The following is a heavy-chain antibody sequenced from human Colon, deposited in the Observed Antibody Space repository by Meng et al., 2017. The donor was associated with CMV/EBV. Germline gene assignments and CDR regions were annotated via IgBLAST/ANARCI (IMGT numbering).Heavy chain of an antibody. CDR2: ISIRSTYI. J-gene: IGHJ4*02. D-gene: IGHD3-3*01. CDR1: GFSFSDFG. V-gene: IGHV3-21*01. Sequence: ESLEIYCVASGFSFSDFGMNWVRQGPGKGPEWVSSISIRSTYIKYADSVKGRFTIYRDNGKNSVFLQINSLIVEDTAISYCARGFHFGDWDAPYYFDSWGQGTLVTVSS. CDR3: ARGFHFGDWDAPYYFDS.